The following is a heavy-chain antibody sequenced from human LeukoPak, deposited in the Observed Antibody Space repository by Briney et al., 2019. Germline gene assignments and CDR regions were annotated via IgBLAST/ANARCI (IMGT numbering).Heavy chain of an antibody. CDR1: GASISGSGYY. CDR2: IYYSGGT. J-gene: IGHJ6*03. CDR3: ARVAKHFRGGLSFYFMDV. D-gene: IGHD3-10*01. Sequence: PSETLSLTCTVSGASISGSGYYWTWIRQPPGKGLEWIGHIYYSGGTNYNPSLKSRVTISVDTSKKEFSLKLTSVIAADTAVYYCARVAKHFRGGLSFYFMDVWGIGTTVTISS. V-gene: IGHV4-61*08.